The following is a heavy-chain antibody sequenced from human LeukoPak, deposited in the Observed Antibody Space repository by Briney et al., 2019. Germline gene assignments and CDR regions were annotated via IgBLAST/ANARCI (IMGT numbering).Heavy chain of an antibody. J-gene: IGHJ4*02. Sequence: SVKVSCKASGGTFSSYAISWVRQAPGQGLEWMGGIIPIFGTANYAQKFQGRVMITTDESTSTAYMELSSLRSEDTAVYYCARDVSDTAMVIGSVSFDYWGQGTLVTVSS. CDR2: IIPIFGTA. CDR1: GGTFSSYA. CDR3: ARDVSDTAMVIGSVSFDY. V-gene: IGHV1-69*05. D-gene: IGHD5-18*01.